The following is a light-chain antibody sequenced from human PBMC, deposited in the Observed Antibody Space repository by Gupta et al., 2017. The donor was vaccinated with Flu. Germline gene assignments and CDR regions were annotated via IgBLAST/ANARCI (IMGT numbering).Light chain of an antibody. CDR2: GAS. J-gene: IGKJ2*01. Sequence: EIVMTQSPATLSVSPGERATLSCRASQSVSSNLAWYQQKPGQAPRLLIYGASTRDTGIPARFSGSGFGTEFTLTISSRQSEDFAVYYCQQYNNWPAYTFGQGTKMEIK. CDR3: QQYNNWPAYT. CDR1: QSVSSN. V-gene: IGKV3-15*01.